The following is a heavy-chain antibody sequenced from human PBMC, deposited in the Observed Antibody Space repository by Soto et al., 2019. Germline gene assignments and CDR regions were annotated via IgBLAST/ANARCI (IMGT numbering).Heavy chain of an antibody. J-gene: IGHJ4*02. CDR1: GGSISSYY. CDR3: ARSENSITIFGVVTAYGFFDY. D-gene: IGHD3-3*01. V-gene: IGHV4-59*08. CDR2: IYYSGST. Sequence: SETLSLTCTVSGGSISSYYWSWIRQPPGKGLEWIGYIYYSGSTNYNPSLKSRVTISVDTSKNQFSLKLSSVTAADTAVYYCARSENSITIFGVVTAYGFFDYWGQGTLVTVSS.